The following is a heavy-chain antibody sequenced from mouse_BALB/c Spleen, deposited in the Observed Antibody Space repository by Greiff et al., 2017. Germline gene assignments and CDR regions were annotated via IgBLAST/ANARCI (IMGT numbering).Heavy chain of an antibody. Sequence: EVMLVESGGGLVQPGGSLKLSCAASGFTFSSYTMSWVRQTPEKRLEWVAYISNGGGSTYYPDTVKGRFTISRDNAKNTLYLQMSSLKSEDTAMYYCARQRYDLFAYWGQGTLVTVSA. CDR3: ARQRYDLFAY. CDR1: GFTFSSYT. CDR2: ISNGGGST. D-gene: IGHD2-14*01. V-gene: IGHV5-12-2*01. J-gene: IGHJ3*01.